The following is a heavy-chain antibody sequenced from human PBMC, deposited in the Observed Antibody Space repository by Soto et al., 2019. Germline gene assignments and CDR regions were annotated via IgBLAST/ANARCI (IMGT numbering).Heavy chain of an antibody. D-gene: IGHD6-25*01. CDR2: ISGTSGGI. Sequence: PGGSLRLSCAASGFTFDDYAMHWVRQAPGKGLEWVSGISGTSGGIDYADSVKGRFTISRDNSRNSLHLQMNSLRAEDTAIYYCAKFFVETGGSSGWPWSFHFWGQGTLVTVSS. CDR3: AKFFVETGGSSGWPWSFHF. V-gene: IGHV3-9*01. J-gene: IGHJ4*02. CDR1: GFTFDDYA.